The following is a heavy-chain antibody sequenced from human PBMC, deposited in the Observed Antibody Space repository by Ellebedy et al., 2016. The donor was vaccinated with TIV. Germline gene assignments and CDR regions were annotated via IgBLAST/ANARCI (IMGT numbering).Heavy chain of an antibody. J-gene: IGHJ6*02. CDR2: IYYSGST. CDR3: ARAGDNSGYWYYYYGMDV. CDR1: GGSISSSSYY. Sequence: SETLSLTXTVSGGSISSSSYYWSWIRQPPGKGLEWIGSIYYSGSTYYNPSLKSRVTISVDTSKNQFSLKLSSVTAADTAVYYCARAGDNSGYWYYYYGMDVWGQGTTVTVSS. V-gene: IGHV4-39*07. D-gene: IGHD3-22*01.